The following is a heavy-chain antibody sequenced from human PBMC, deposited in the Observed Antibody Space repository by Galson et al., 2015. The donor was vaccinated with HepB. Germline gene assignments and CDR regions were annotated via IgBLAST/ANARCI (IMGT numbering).Heavy chain of an antibody. CDR2: FDPEDGET. Sequence: SVKVSCKVSGYTLTELSMHWVRQAPGKGLEWMGGFDPEDGETIYAQKFQGRVTMTEDTSTDTAYMELSSLRSEDTAVYYCATGSMVRGVIITSFWFDPWGQGTLVTVSS. V-gene: IGHV1-24*01. J-gene: IGHJ5*02. CDR1: GYTLTELS. D-gene: IGHD3-10*01. CDR3: ATGSMVRGVIITSFWFDP.